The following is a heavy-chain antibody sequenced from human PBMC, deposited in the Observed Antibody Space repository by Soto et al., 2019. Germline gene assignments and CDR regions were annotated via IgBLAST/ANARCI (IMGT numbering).Heavy chain of an antibody. D-gene: IGHD6-13*01. CDR1: GFTFDDYA. Sequence: GGSLRLSCAASGFTFDDYAMHWVRQAPGKGLEWVSGISWNSGSIGYADSVKGRFTIFRDNAKNSLYLQMNSLRAEDAALYYCAKDRGSSSWYGLYYFDYWGQGTLVTISS. CDR3: AKDRGSSSWYGLYYFDY. CDR2: ISWNSGSI. J-gene: IGHJ4*02. V-gene: IGHV3-9*01.